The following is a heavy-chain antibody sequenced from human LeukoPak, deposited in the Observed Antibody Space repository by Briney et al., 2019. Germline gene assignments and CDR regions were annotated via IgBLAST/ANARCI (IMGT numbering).Heavy chain of an antibody. Sequence: ASVKVSCKASGYTFTSYGIRWVRQAPGQGLEWMGWISAYNGNTNYAQKLQGRVTMTTDTSTSTAYMELRSLRSDDTAVYYCARVAGQYNWNDSFHYYYMDVWGKGTTVTVSS. D-gene: IGHD1-1*01. CDR1: GYTFTSYG. CDR3: ARVAGQYNWNDSFHYYYMDV. V-gene: IGHV1-18*01. CDR2: ISAYNGNT. J-gene: IGHJ6*03.